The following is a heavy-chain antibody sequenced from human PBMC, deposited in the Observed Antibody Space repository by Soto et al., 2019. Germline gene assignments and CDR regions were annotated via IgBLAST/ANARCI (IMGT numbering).Heavy chain of an antibody. J-gene: IGHJ4*02. CDR2: INHSGST. Sequence: SETLSLTCAVYGGSFSGYYWSWIRQPPGKGLEWIGEINHSGSTNYNPSLKSRVTISVDTSKNQFSLKLSSVTAADTAVYYCARVRRYCSGGSCSELPYYFDYWGQGTLVTVSS. D-gene: IGHD2-15*01. CDR1: GGSFSGYY. CDR3: ARVRRYCSGGSCSELPYYFDY. V-gene: IGHV4-34*01.